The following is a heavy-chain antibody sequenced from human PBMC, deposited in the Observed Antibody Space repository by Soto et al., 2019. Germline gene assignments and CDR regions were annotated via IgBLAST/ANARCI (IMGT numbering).Heavy chain of an antibody. V-gene: IGHV3-74*01. CDR2: VNTDESRT. CDR1: GFTFSSYW. Sequence: VQLVETGGGLVQPGGSLRLSCGASGFTFSSYWMHWVRQAPGKGLVWVSRVNTDESRTSYADSVKGRFTISRDNVKNTLYLQMNSLRAEDTAVYYCARVLNGQWYFDHLGQGTQVTVSS. CDR3: ARVLNGQWYFDH. D-gene: IGHD6-19*01. J-gene: IGHJ4*02.